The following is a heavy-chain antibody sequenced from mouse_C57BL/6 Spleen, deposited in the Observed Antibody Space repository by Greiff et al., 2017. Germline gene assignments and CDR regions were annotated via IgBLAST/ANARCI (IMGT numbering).Heavy chain of an antibody. CDR3: TRDGDVRFAY. D-gene: IGHD2-3*01. CDR1: GFTFSSYA. V-gene: IGHV5-9-1*02. CDR2: ISSGGDYI. J-gene: IGHJ3*01. Sequence: EVQVVESGEGLVKPGGSLKLSCAASGFTFSSYAMSWVRQTPEKRLEWVAYISSGGDYIYYADTVKGRFTISRDNARNTLYLQMSSLKSEDTAMXYGTRDGDVRFAYWGQGTLVTVAA.